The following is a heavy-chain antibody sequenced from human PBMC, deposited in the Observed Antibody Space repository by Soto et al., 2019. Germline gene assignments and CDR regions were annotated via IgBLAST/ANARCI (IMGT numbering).Heavy chain of an antibody. CDR1: GYTFTTYG. Sequence: QVQLVQSGAEVKKPGASVKVSCKASGYTFTTYGISWVRQAPGQGLEWMGWISSYNDYTNYAQKLQGRVTLTAETSTRTAHMEQRRGRSHDPAVYLCARDGIYARLGRFSYRYCPTRDYGMDVWGQGTRVTVSS. V-gene: IGHV1-18*01. CDR2: ISSYNDYT. CDR3: ARDGIYARLGRFSYRYCPTRDYGMDV. D-gene: IGHD5-18*01. J-gene: IGHJ6*02.